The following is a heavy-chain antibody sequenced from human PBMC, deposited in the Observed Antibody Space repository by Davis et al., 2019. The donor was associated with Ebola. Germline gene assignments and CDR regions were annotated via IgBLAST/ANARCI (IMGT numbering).Heavy chain of an antibody. D-gene: IGHD3-22*01. Sequence: AASVKVSCKASGYTFTSYDINWVRQVTGQGLEWMGWMNPYSGNTGYAQKFQGRVTMTRNTALSTAYMELSGLRSEDTAVYYCARRAVGYDSSAYNYWGQGTLVTVSS. CDR2: MNPYSGNT. J-gene: IGHJ4*02. V-gene: IGHV1-8*01. CDR1: GYTFTSYD. CDR3: ARRAVGYDSSAYNY.